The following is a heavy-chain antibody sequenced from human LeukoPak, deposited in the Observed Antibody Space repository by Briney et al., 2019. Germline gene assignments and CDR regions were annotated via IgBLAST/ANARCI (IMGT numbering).Heavy chain of an antibody. CDR1: GFTFSIYW. Sequence: PGGSLRLSCAASGFTFSIYWMSWVRQAPGKGQEWVANIKQDGSEKYYVDSVKGRFTISRDNAKNSLYLQMNSLRAEDTAVYYCAREGNDFWSGYYGGLFDYWGQGTLVTVSS. CDR2: IKQDGSEK. J-gene: IGHJ4*02. CDR3: AREGNDFWSGYYGGLFDY. D-gene: IGHD3-3*01. V-gene: IGHV3-7*01.